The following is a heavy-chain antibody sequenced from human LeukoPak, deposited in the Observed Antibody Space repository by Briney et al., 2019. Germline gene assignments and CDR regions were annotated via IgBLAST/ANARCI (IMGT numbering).Heavy chain of an antibody. CDR1: GYTFTSYD. D-gene: IGHD1-26*01. J-gene: IGHJ6*03. V-gene: IGHV1-8*03. CDR2: MNPNSGNT. CDR3: ARGYRWDLLGYYYYYMDA. Sequence: ASVKVSCNASGYTFTSYDINWVRQVTGQGLEWMGWMNPNSGNTGYAQKFQGRVTITRNTSISTAYMELSSLRSEDTAVYYCARGYRWDLLGYYYYYMDAWGKGTTVTVSS.